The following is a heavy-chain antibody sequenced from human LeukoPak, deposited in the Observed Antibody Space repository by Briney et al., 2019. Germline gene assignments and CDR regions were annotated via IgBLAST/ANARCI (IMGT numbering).Heavy chain of an antibody. CDR1: GYSITSAYY. J-gene: IGHJ3*02. CDR3: ARDRGWTTTGGLAFDI. Sequence: SETLSLTCTVSGYSITSAYYWSWMRQPPGKGLEWIGHIYYTGNTNYNPSLKSRVTISVDMSKSQFSLRLTSVTTADTAVYYCARDRGWTTTGGLAFDIWGQGTMVTVSS. CDR2: IYYTGNT. V-gene: IGHV4-61*01. D-gene: IGHD3-10*01.